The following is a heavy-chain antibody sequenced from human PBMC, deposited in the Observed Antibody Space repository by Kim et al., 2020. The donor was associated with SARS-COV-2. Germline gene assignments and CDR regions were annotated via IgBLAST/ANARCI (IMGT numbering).Heavy chain of an antibody. CDR3: AKDQGRGDSYGWSYYYCGVDV. CDR2: ISYDGSNK. CDR1: GFTFSSYG. D-gene: IGHD5-18*01. V-gene: IGHV3-30*18. Sequence: GGSLRLSCAASGFTFSSYGMHWVRQAPGKGLEWVSVISYDGSNKYYADSVKGRFTISRDNSKNTVYLQMNSLRAEDTAVYYCAKDQGRGDSYGWSYYYCGVDVWGEGTTVTVSS. J-gene: IGHJ6*04.